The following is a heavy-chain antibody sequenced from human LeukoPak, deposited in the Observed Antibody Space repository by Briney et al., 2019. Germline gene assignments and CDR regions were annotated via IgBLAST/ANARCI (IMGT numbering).Heavy chain of an antibody. J-gene: IGHJ6*02. Sequence: SETLSLTCTVSGGSISSSSYYWGWIRQPPGKGLEWIGSIYYSGSTYYNPSLKSRVTISVDTSKNQFSLKLSSVTAADTAVYYCARTKIVVVPAATTYYYYYGMDVWGQGTTVTVSS. CDR1: GGSISSSSYY. V-gene: IGHV4-39*01. D-gene: IGHD2-2*01. CDR2: IYYSGST. CDR3: ARTKIVVVPAATTYYYYYGMDV.